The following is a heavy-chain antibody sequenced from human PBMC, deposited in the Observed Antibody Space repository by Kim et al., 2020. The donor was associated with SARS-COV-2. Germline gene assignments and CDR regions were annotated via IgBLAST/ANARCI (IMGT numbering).Heavy chain of an antibody. CDR3: AREPRAYYDSSAYYYVGAFDI. Sequence: SETLSLTCTVSDGSISTFYWSWIRQPAGKGLEWIGRIYNTGSTNYNPSLRSRVTMSVDTSKNQFSLKLSSVTAADTALYYCAREPRAYYDSSAYYYVGAFDIWGQGTMVTVSS. D-gene: IGHD3-22*01. CDR1: DGSISTFY. CDR2: IYNTGST. J-gene: IGHJ3*02. V-gene: IGHV4-4*07.